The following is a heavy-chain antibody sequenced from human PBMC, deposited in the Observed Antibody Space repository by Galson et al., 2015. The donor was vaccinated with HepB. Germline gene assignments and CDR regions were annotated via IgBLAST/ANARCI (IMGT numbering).Heavy chain of an antibody. Sequence: SVKVSCKASGYTFTSYAMNWVRQAPGQGLEWMGWINTNTGNPTYAQGFTGRFVFSLDTSVSTAYLQISSLKAEDTAVYYCARQWFGELLEWFDPWGQGTLVTVSS. CDR1: GYTFTSYA. D-gene: IGHD3-10*01. J-gene: IGHJ5*02. CDR3: ARQWFGELLEWFDP. V-gene: IGHV7-4-1*02. CDR2: INTNTGNP.